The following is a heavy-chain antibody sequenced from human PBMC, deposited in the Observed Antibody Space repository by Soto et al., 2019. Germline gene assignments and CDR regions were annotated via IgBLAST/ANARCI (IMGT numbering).Heavy chain of an antibody. J-gene: IGHJ4*02. D-gene: IGHD2-15*01. CDR2: ISAYNGNT. CDR1: GYTFTSYG. Sequence: ASVKVSCKASGYTFTSYGISWVRQAPGQGLEWMGWISAYNGNTNYAQKLQGRVTITRDTSASTAYMELSSLRSEDTAVYYCARDLDGGIVVVVAGSPSYWDQGTLVTVSA. CDR3: ARDLDGGIVVVVAGSPSY. V-gene: IGHV1-18*01.